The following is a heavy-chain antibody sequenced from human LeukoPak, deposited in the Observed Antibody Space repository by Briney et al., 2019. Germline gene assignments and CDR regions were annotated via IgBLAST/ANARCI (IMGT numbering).Heavy chain of an antibody. J-gene: IGHJ4*02. Sequence: SETLSLTCAVSGDPISTYYWSWIRQSPGKGLEWIGYIYHSGSANYNPSLKSRVTISIDTSKNQFSLKLSSVTAADTALYFCARHGSGWSFDYWGRGTLVTVSS. CDR2: IYHSGSA. CDR3: ARHGSGWSFDY. D-gene: IGHD6-19*01. CDR1: GDPISTYY. V-gene: IGHV4-59*08.